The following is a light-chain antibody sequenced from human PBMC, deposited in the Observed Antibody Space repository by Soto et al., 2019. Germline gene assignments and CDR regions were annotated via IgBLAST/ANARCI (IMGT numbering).Light chain of an antibody. Sequence: EIVLTQSPATLSSFPGDRVTLSCRASQAVNTRLAWYQHKPGQAPRLLIYLASNRAAGVPARFSGSGSGKDFTLTISNVEPEDFAVYYCHQRQSWPRTFGQGNKVDIK. J-gene: IGKJ1*01. CDR2: LAS. V-gene: IGKV3D-11*03. CDR1: QAVNTR. CDR3: HQRQSWPRT.